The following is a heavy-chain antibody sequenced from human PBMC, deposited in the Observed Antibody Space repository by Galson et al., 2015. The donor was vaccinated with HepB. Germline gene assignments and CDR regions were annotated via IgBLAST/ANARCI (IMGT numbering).Heavy chain of an antibody. Sequence: ARSSADAASGFTFSNAWVSWVRQSPGMGLEWVGRIKSKTDGGRTDYAATVKGRFNISRDDSKNTLCLQMNSLKTEDTDVYYCTTGSPPVLLWFGESSPTPIDYWGQGTLVTVSS. D-gene: IGHD3-10*01. CDR2: IKSKTDGGRT. CDR1: GFTFSNAW. V-gene: IGHV3-15*01. CDR3: TTGSPPVLLWFGESSPTPIDY. J-gene: IGHJ4*02.